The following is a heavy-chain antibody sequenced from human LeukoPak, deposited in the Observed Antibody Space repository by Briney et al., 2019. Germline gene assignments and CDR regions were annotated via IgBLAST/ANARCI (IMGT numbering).Heavy chain of an antibody. CDR1: GFIVSNNY. CDR3: ARDPPGIAASGTYY. J-gene: IGHJ4*02. V-gene: IGHV3-53*01. CDR2: IYSRGGT. Sequence: GGSLRLSCAASGFIVSNNYMNWVRQAPGKGLEWVSLIYSRGGTSYADSVKGRFTISRDSSKNTLFLQMNSLRVEDTAVYYCARDPPGIAASGTYYWGQGTLVTVSS. D-gene: IGHD6-13*01.